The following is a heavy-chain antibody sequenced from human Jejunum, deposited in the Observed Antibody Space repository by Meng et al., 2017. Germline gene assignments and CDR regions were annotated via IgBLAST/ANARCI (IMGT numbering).Heavy chain of an antibody. CDR3: ARAIRERYFDS. Sequence: QVQPQESGPGLVKPSGTRSLTCTVSGVSTTAPFYWTWIRQAPGKGLEWIGEVWPSGATYYNPSLSSRITISIDTSNNQFSLEVAFLTAADTAVYYCARAIRERYFDSWGQGTLVTVSS. CDR1: GVSTTAPFY. CDR2: VWPSGAT. D-gene: IGHD1-14*01. J-gene: IGHJ4*02. V-gene: IGHV4-4*02.